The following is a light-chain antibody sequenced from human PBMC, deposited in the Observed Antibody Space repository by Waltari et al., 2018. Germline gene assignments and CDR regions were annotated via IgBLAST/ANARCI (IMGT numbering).Light chain of an antibody. J-gene: IGLJ3*02. CDR3: CSYVGGTSWV. CDR1: SSDVGNFLL. CDR2: EGN. Sequence: QSALTQPASLSGSPGKSISISCTGSSSDVGNFLLLPWYQQHPGKAPKVIIYEGNKRPSGLSDRLSGSKSGNTASLTISGLQPDDEADYYCCSYVGGTSWVFGGGTKLTVL. V-gene: IGLV2-23*01.